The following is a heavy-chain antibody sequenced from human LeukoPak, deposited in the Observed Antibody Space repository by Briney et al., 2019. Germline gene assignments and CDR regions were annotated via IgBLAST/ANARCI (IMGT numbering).Heavy chain of an antibody. CDR3: ARGWEAAAVYFDY. Sequence: SETLSLTCAVYGGSFSGYYWSWIRQPPGKGLEWIGEINHSGSTNYNPSLKSRVTISVDTSKNQFSLKLSSVTAADTAVYYCARGWEAAAVYFDYWGQGTLVTVSS. V-gene: IGHV4-34*01. D-gene: IGHD6-13*01. CDR2: INHSGST. J-gene: IGHJ4*02. CDR1: GGSFSGYY.